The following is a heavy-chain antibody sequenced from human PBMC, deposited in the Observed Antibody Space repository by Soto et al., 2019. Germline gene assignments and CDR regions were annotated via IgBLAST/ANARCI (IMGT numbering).Heavy chain of an antibody. Sequence: GGSLRLCCAASGFTFSSYAMSWVRQAPGKGLEWVSAISGSGGSTYYADSVKGRFTISRDNSKNTLYLQMNSLRAEDTAVYYCAKARYSSGWYRFDYWGQGTLVTSPQ. CDR3: AKARYSSGWYRFDY. J-gene: IGHJ4*02. V-gene: IGHV3-23*01. D-gene: IGHD6-19*01. CDR1: GFTFSSYA. CDR2: ISGSGGST.